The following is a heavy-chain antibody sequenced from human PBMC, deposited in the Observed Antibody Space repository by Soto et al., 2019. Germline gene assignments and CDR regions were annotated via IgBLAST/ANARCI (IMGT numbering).Heavy chain of an antibody. Sequence: EVQLVESGGGLVKPGGSLRLSCAASGFSFTNAWMSWVRQAPGKGLEWVGRIKSKIDGGTTDFSAPMKGRFTISRDDSKDTLYLQINSLKIEDTAVYYCTTEATQRFCDGGPCYTLQTKIHDSWGQGTLVTVSS. V-gene: IGHV3-15*01. CDR3: TTEATQRFCDGGPCYTLQTKIHDS. CDR2: IKSKIDGGTT. J-gene: IGHJ4*02. D-gene: IGHD2-15*01. CDR1: GFSFTNAW.